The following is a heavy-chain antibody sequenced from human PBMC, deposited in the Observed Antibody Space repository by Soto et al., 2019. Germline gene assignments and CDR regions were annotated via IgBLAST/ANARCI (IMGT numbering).Heavy chain of an antibody. CDR1: GGSISSYY. V-gene: IGHV4-59*01. CDR3: ARVRWTVAGPGHFDY. J-gene: IGHJ4*02. CDR2: IYYSGST. Sequence: QVQLQESGPGLVKPSETLSLTCTVSGGSISSYYWSWIRQPPGKGLEWIGYIYYSGSTNYNPSLKSRVIRAVDTSKNQFSLKLSSVTAADTAVYYCARVRWTVAGPGHFDYWGQGTLVTVSS. D-gene: IGHD6-19*01.